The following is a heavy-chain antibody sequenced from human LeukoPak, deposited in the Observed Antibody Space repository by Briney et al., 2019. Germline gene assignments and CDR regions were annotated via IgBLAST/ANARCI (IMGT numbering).Heavy chain of an antibody. Sequence: GGSLRLSCAASGFTFSSYAMHWVCQAPGKGLEYVSASSSNGGSTYYANSVTGRFTILRDNSKNTLYLQMGSLRAEDMAVYYCARGNDIVVVPAPTTYYYYYYGMDVWGQGTTVTVSS. CDR1: GFTFSSYA. CDR2: SSSNGGST. D-gene: IGHD2-2*01. J-gene: IGHJ6*02. CDR3: ARGNDIVVVPAPTTYYYYYYGMDV. V-gene: IGHV3-64*01.